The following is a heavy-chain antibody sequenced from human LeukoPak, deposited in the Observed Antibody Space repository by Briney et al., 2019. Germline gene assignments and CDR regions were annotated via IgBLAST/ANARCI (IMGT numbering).Heavy chain of an antibody. D-gene: IGHD3-22*01. CDR2: ISAYNGNT. CDR3: ARERDYYDSSGYGMDV. J-gene: IGHJ6*02. V-gene: IGHV1-18*01. Sequence: ASVKVSCKASGYTLTSYGISWVRQAPGQGLEWMGWISAYNGNTNYAQKLQGRVTMTTDTSTSTAYMELRSLRSDDTAVYYCARERDYYDSSGYGMDVWGQGTTVTVSS. CDR1: GYTLTSYG.